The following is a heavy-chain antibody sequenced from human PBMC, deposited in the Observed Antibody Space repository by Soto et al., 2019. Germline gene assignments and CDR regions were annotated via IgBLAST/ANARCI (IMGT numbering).Heavy chain of an antibody. CDR3: AAASGVATADTLGMEV. Sequence: SVKVSCKASGFTFTSSAVQWVRQARGQRLEWIGWIVVGSGNTNYAQKFQERVTITRDMSTSTAYMELSSLRSEDTAVYYCAAASGVATADTLGMEVWGQATTVTVSS. D-gene: IGHD6-13*01. J-gene: IGHJ6*02. CDR2: IVVGSGNT. CDR1: GFTFTSSA. V-gene: IGHV1-58*01.